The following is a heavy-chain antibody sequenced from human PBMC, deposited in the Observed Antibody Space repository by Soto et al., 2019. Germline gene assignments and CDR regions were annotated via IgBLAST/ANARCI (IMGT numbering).Heavy chain of an antibody. CDR3: ASLNLAAAGTGGWFDP. V-gene: IGHV4-34*01. D-gene: IGHD6-13*01. J-gene: IGHJ5*02. CDR2: INHSGST. CDR1: GGSFSGYY. Sequence: SETLSLTCAVYGGSFSGYYWSWIRQPPGKGLEWIGEINHSGSTNYNPSLKSRVTISVDTSKNQFSLKLSSVTAADTAVYYCASLNLAAAGTGGWFDPWGQGTLVTVSS.